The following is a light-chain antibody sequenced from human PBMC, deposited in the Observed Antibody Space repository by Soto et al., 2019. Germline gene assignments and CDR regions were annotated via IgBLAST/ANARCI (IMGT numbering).Light chain of an antibody. CDR2: EVS. V-gene: IGLV2-23*02. J-gene: IGLJ2*01. CDR3: CSYAGSSTYVV. Sequence: SLLTQPSYLSGSPGQSITLSFPGTRSDVGSYNLVSWYQQHPGKAPKLMIYEVSKRPSGVSNRFSGSKSGNTASLTISGLQAEDEADYYCCSYAGSSTYVVFGGGTQLTVL. CDR1: RSDVGSYNL.